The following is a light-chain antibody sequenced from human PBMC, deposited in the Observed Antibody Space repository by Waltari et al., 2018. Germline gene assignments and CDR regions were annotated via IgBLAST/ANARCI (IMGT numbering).Light chain of an antibody. CDR2: DVN. V-gene: IGLV2-23*02. J-gene: IGLJ2*01. CDR3: CSFATNSIVI. Sequence: QSALTQPASVSGSPGQSITISCSGTGIDVGFYNFVSWYQQHPGKAPKLIIYDVNMRPSGVSDRFSGSKSGVTASLTISGLQAEDEAVYFCCSFATNSIVIFGGGTKLTVL. CDR1: GIDVGFYNF.